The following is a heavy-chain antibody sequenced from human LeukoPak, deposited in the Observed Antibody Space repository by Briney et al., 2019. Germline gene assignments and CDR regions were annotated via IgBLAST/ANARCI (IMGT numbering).Heavy chain of an antibody. CDR2: ISASGDTI. D-gene: IGHD6-19*01. CDR3: TRRAVAGSNDY. Sequence: GGSLRLSCAASGFTFSDYYMGWVRQAPGKGLQWVSYISASGDTIYYSDSVKGRFTISRDNAKNSLYLQMNSLRAEDTAMYYCTRRAVAGSNDYWGQGTLVTVSS. CDR1: GFTFSDYY. V-gene: IGHV3-11*04. J-gene: IGHJ4*02.